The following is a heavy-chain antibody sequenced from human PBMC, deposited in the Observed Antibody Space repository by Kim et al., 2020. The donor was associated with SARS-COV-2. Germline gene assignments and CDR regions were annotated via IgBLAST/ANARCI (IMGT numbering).Heavy chain of an antibody. CDR1: GYRFTNYA. V-gene: IGHV1-3*01. J-gene: IGHJ3*01. Sequence: ASVKVSCKAFGYRFTNYAIHWVRQAPGRRPEWMGWIHPGNGNSKRSQNFQNRVIFTADTYASIAYMEVSGLRSEDTALFYCTREDGSGPSYRAFDLWGQGTQVVGSS. CDR3: TREDGSGPSYRAFDL. CDR2: IHPGNGNS. D-gene: IGHD3-10*01.